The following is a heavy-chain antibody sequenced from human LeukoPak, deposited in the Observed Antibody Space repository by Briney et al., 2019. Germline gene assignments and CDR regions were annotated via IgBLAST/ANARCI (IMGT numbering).Heavy chain of an antibody. J-gene: IGHJ4*02. CDR3: AKDSYDSSGFASY. CDR1: GFTFDDYA. V-gene: IGHV3-9*01. CDR2: ISWNSGSI. Sequence: GGSLRLSCAASGFTFDDYAMHWVRQAPGKGLEWVSGISWNSGSIGYADSAKGRFTISRDNAKNSLYLQMNSLRAEDTALYYCAKDSYDSSGFASYWGQGTLVTVSS. D-gene: IGHD3-22*01.